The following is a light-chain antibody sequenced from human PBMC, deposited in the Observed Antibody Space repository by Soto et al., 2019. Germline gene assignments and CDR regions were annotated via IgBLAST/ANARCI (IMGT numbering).Light chain of an antibody. J-gene: IGKJ3*01. CDR1: QSVSSSY. Sequence: EIVLTQSPGSLSLSPGERATLSCRASQSVSSSYLAWYQQRPGQAPRLLIFGASYRATGIPDRFSGSGSGTDFTLTISRLEPEDFAVYYCQHYSSSPPEFTFGPGTKVDI. CDR3: QHYSSSPPEFT. V-gene: IGKV3-20*01. CDR2: GAS.